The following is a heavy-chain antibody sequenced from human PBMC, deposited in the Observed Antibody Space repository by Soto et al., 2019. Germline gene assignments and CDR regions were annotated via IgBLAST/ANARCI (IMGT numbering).Heavy chain of an antibody. CDR2: IIPIFGTA. D-gene: IGHD2-15*01. V-gene: IGHV1-69*01. Sequence: QVQLVQSGAEVKKPGSSVKVSCKASGGTFSSYAISWVRQAPGQGLEWMGGIIPIFGTANYAQKFQGRVTITADESTSKAYMELSSLRSEDTAVYYCAREGTCSGGSCYSSLDYWGQGTLVTVSS. CDR1: GGTFSSYA. J-gene: IGHJ4*02. CDR3: AREGTCSGGSCYSSLDY.